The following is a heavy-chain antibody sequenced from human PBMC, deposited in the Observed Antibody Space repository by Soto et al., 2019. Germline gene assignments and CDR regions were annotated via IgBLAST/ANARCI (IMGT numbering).Heavy chain of an antibody. Sequence: SETLSLTCTVSCGSISSYYWHWSRQPPGKGLEWIGYIYYSGSTNYNPSLKSRVTISLDTSKNQFSLKLSSVTAADTAVYYCASSNIAAAGFYYYGMDVWGRGTTVT. CDR1: CGSISSYY. CDR2: IYYSGST. D-gene: IGHD6-13*01. CDR3: ASSNIAAAGFYYYGMDV. V-gene: IGHV4-59*01. J-gene: IGHJ6*02.